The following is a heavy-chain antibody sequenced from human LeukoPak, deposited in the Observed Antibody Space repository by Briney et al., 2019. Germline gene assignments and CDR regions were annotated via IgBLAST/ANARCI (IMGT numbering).Heavy chain of an antibody. CDR1: GFTFSSYG. V-gene: IGHV3-30*03. CDR3: ARDPHYGAFDI. Sequence: GGSLRLSCAASGFTFSSYGMHWVRQAPGKGLEWVAVISYDGSNKYYADSVKGRFTISRDNSKNTLYLQMDGLRAEDTAVYYCARDPHYGAFDIWGLGTMVTVSS. CDR2: ISYDGSNK. D-gene: IGHD3-10*01. J-gene: IGHJ3*02.